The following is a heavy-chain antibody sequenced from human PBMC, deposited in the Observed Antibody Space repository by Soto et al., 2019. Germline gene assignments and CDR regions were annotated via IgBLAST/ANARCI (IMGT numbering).Heavy chain of an antibody. CDR2: INPSGGST. CDR3: ARDSLFGVTFLYYYYGMDV. D-gene: IGHD3-16*01. CDR1: GYTFTSYY. Sequence: GASVKVSCKASGYTFTSYYMHWVRQAPGQGLEWMGIINPSGGSTSYAQKFQGRVTMTRDTSTSTVYMELSSLRSEDTAVYYCARDSLFGVTFLYYYYGMDVWGQGTTVTVSS. J-gene: IGHJ6*02. V-gene: IGHV1-46*01.